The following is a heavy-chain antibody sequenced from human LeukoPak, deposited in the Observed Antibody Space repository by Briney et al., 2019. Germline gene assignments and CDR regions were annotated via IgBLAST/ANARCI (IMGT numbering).Heavy chain of an antibody. J-gene: IGHJ4*02. CDR3: ARTGYSSGWYYFDY. CDR1: GFSLSTSGMC. Sequence: SGPALVKPTQTLTLTCTFSGFSLSTSGMCVSWIRQPPGKALEWLARIDWDDDKYYSTSLKTRLTISKDTSKNQVVLTMTNMDPVDTATYYCARTGYSSGWYYFDYWGQGTLATVSS. CDR2: IDWDDDK. V-gene: IGHV2-70*11. D-gene: IGHD6-19*01.